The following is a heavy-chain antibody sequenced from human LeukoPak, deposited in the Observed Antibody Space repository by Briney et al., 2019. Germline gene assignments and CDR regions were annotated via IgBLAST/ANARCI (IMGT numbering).Heavy chain of an antibody. CDR3: ARTYTVTDVEHDY. V-gene: IGHV3-73*01. J-gene: IGHJ4*02. Sequence: PGGSLRLSCAASGFTFSVSAIQWVRQASGKGLEWVGRITSKNNNYATAYSASVKGRFTISRDDSKNTAYLQMNSLKTEDTALYYCARTYTVTDVEHDYWGLGTLVTVSS. CDR1: GFTFSVSA. D-gene: IGHD4-17*01. CDR2: ITSKNNNYAT.